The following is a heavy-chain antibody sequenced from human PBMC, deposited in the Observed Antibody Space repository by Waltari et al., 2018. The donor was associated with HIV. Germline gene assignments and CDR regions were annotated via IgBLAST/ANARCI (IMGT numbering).Heavy chain of an antibody. CDR1: GYNFNIFW. CDR2: IFPGDSDT. J-gene: IGHJ4*02. Sequence: EVQLVQSGAEVKEPGESLKISCQGSGYNFNIFWIAWVRQLPGKGLEWMGIIFPGDSDTRYSPSFQGQVTISADKSITTAYLQWTTLRASDTAMYYCARGAVRSTLFYSDFWAQGTLVTVSS. D-gene: IGHD2-15*01. CDR3: ARGAVRSTLFYSDF. V-gene: IGHV5-51*03.